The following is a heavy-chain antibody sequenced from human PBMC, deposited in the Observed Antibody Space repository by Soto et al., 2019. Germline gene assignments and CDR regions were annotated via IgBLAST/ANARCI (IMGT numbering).Heavy chain of an antibody. CDR1: AYTFTSYD. Sequence: ASVKVSCKAAAYTFTSYDINWVRQATGQDFEWMGWMNPNNGNTAYAQKFQGRVTMTRDTSKSTAFMELSSLTSEDTAVYYCARATYYYDSSGYPSRGNWFDPWGQGTLVTVSS. CDR3: ARATYYYDSSGYPSRGNWFDP. CDR2: MNPNNGNT. J-gene: IGHJ5*02. V-gene: IGHV1-8*01. D-gene: IGHD3-22*01.